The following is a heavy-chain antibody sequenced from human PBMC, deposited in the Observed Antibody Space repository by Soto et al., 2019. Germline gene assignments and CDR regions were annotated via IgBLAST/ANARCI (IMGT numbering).Heavy chain of an antibody. Sequence: SETLSLTCAVYGGSFSGYYWSCIRQPPGKGLEWIGEINHSGSTNYNPSLKSRVTISVDTSKNQFSLKLSSVTAADTAVYYYGSGSYYAHWFDPWGQGTLVTVSS. V-gene: IGHV4-34*01. CDR1: GGSFSGYY. CDR2: INHSGST. CDR3: GSGSYYAHWFDP. J-gene: IGHJ5*02. D-gene: IGHD3-10*01.